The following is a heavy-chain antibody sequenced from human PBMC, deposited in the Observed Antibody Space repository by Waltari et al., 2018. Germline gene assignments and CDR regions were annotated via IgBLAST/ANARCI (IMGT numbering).Heavy chain of an antibody. D-gene: IGHD3-3*01. V-gene: IGHV3-23*01. J-gene: IGHJ3*02. CDR1: GFPFGSYS. CDR3: AKRLLEPQVGAFDI. Sequence: EVQLLQSGGGLVQPGGSLRLSCAASGFPFGSYSMSWVRQAPGKGLEWVSAISSGGETTLYADSVKGRFTISRDNSKNTLSLQVSSLRAEDTAVYYCAKRLLEPQVGAFDIWGQGTIVTVSS. CDR2: ISSGGETT.